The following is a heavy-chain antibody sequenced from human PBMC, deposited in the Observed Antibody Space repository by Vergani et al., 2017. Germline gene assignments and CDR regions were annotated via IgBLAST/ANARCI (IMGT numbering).Heavy chain of an antibody. CDR1: GFSFSSYS. V-gene: IGHV3-30*02. CDR3: AKIAVAGPHWFDP. J-gene: IGHJ5*02. D-gene: IGHD6-19*01. Sequence: VQLVESGGGLVKPGGSLRLSCAASGFSFSSYSMNWVRQAPGKGLEWVAFIRYDGSNKYYADSVKGRFTISRDNSKNTLYLQMNSLRAEDTAVYYCAKIAVAGPHWFDPWGQGTLVTVSS. CDR2: IRYDGSNK.